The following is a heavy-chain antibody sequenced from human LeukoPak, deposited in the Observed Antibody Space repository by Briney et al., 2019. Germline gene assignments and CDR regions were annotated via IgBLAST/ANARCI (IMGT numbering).Heavy chain of an antibody. D-gene: IGHD3-22*01. V-gene: IGHV1-8*01. CDR3: ARVQSYYDSSGYYPH. CDR1: GYTFTSYD. Sequence: ASVKVSCKASGYTFTSYDINWVRQATGQGLEWMGWMNPNSGNTGYAQKFQGRVTMTRDTSISTAYMELSRLRSDDTAVYYCARVQSYYDSSGYYPHWGQGTLVTVSS. CDR2: MNPNSGNT. J-gene: IGHJ4*02.